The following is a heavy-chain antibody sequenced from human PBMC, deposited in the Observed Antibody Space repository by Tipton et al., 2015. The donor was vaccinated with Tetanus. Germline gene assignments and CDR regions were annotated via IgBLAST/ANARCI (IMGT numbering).Heavy chain of an antibody. V-gene: IGHV4-59*01. CDR2: IYYSGST. CDR3: ARDPGGVSDY. CDR1: GGSISSYY. D-gene: IGHD3-16*01. J-gene: IGHJ4*02. Sequence: LRLSYTVSGGSISSYYWSWIRQPPGKGLEWIGYIYYSGSTNYNPSLKSRVTISVDTSKNQFSLKLSSVTAADTAVYYCARDPGGVSDYWGQGTLVTVSS.